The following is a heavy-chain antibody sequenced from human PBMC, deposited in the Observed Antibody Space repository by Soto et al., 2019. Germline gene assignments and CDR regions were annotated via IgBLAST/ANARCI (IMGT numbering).Heavy chain of an antibody. J-gene: IGHJ6*02. Sequence: QVQLVQSGAEVKKPGASVRVSCKASGYSFTDYHIHWVRQAPGQGLEWLGRINPKSGGTSTAQKFQGWVTMTRDRSISTVYMELTRLRSDDTPVYFCARGHSTDCSNGVCSFFYNHEMDVWGQETTVTVSS. CDR3: ARGHSTDCSNGVCSFFYNHEMDV. D-gene: IGHD2-8*01. CDR2: INPKSGGT. V-gene: IGHV1-2*04. CDR1: GYSFTDYH.